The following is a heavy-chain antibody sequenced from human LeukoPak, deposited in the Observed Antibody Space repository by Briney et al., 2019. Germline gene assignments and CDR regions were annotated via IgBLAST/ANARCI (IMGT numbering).Heavy chain of an antibody. Sequence: PGGSLRLSCAASGFTFSNYAMSWVRQAPGKGLEWVAVISYDGSNKYYADSVKGRFTISRDNSKNTLYLQMNSLRAEDTAVYYCAKHTAMVSWGQGTLVTVSS. CDR2: ISYDGSNK. V-gene: IGHV3-30*18. D-gene: IGHD5-18*01. J-gene: IGHJ5*02. CDR1: GFTFSNYA. CDR3: AKHTAMVS.